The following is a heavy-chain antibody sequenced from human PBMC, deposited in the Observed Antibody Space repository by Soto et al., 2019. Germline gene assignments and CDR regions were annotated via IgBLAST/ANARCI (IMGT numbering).Heavy chain of an antibody. CDR3: AGSCSGGSWYDY. Sequence: ASVKVSCKASGYTFTSYAMHWVRQAPGQRLEWMGWINAGNGNTKYSQKLQGRVTITRDTSASTAYMELSSLRSEDTAVYYCAGSCSGGSWYDYWGQGTLVTVSS. CDR2: INAGNGNT. J-gene: IGHJ4*02. CDR1: GYTFTSYA. D-gene: IGHD2-15*01. V-gene: IGHV1-3*01.